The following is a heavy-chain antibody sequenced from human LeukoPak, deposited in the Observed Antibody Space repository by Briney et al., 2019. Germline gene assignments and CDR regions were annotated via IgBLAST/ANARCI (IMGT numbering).Heavy chain of an antibody. CDR1: GHTFTGYY. Sequence: ASVKVSCKASGHTFTGYYMHWVRQAPGQGLEWMGWINPNSGGTNYAQKFQGRVTMTRDTSISTAYMELSRLRSDDTAVYYCARDCRRYSSGWMFPGYWGQGTLVTVSS. CDR3: ARDCRRYSSGWMFPGY. CDR2: INPNSGGT. V-gene: IGHV1-2*02. J-gene: IGHJ4*02. D-gene: IGHD6-19*01.